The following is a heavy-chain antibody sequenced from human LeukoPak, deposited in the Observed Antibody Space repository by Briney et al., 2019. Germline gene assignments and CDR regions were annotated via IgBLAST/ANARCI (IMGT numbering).Heavy chain of an antibody. J-gene: IGHJ5*02. CDR1: GGSTSSYY. CDR2: IYYSGST. CDR3: ARDLLAYCGGDCYTRWFDP. Sequence: PSETLSLTCTVSGGSTSSYYWSWVRQPPGKGLEWIGYIYYSGSTNYNPSLKSRGTISVDTSKNQFSLKLSSVTAADTAVYYCARDLLAYCGGDCYTRWFDPWGQGTLVTVSS. D-gene: IGHD2-21*02. V-gene: IGHV4-59*01.